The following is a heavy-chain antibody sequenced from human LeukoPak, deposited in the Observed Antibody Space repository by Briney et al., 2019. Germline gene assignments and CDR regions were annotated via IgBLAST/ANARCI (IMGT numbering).Heavy chain of an antibody. CDR1: GFTFSDYY. V-gene: IGHV3-11*05. D-gene: IGHD3-16*01. Sequence: GGSLRLSCAASGFTFSDYYMSWIRQAPGKGLEWVSYISTSSSSTNYADPVKGRFTISRDNAKNSLFLQMNSLRAEDTAVYYCARDRGGAAAYWGQGTLVTVSP. J-gene: IGHJ4*02. CDR2: ISTSSSST. CDR3: ARDRGGAAAY.